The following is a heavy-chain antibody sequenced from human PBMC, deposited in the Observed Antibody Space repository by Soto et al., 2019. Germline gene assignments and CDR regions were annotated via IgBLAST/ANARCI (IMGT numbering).Heavy chain of an antibody. CDR3: AKNSIGYYYVS. V-gene: IGHV3-23*01. D-gene: IGHD3-22*01. J-gene: IGHJ4*02. CDR1: GFTFRSYA. Sequence: EVQLLESGGGLVQPGGSLRLSCAVSGFTFRSYAMSWVRQAPGKGLEWVSAISDTGAYTYYADSVKGRFTISRDNSKNTLYLKMKSLRAEDRAVYSCAKNSIGYYYVSGGQGPLFIVSS. CDR2: ISDTGAYT.